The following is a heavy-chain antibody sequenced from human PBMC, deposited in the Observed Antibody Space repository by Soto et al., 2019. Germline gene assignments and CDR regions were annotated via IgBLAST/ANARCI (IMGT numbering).Heavy chain of an antibody. J-gene: IGHJ6*02. Sequence: PGESLKISCKGSGYSFTNYWISWVRQMPGKGLEWMGRIDPSDSYTNYSPSFQGHVTISADKSISTAYLQWSSLKAPDTAMYFCARRIRSPSGLSHGIDVCGQGPTVTVYS. CDR3: ARRIRSPSGLSHGIDV. V-gene: IGHV5-10-1*01. CDR1: GYSFTNYW. CDR2: IDPSDSYT. D-gene: IGHD4-17*01.